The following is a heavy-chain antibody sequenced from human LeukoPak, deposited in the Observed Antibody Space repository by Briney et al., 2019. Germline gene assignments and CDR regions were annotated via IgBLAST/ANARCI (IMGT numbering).Heavy chain of an antibody. J-gene: IGHJ5*02. CDR2: INPNSGGA. Sequence: ASVKVSCKASGYTFTGYYMHWVRQAPGQGLEWMGWINPNSGGANYAQKFQGKVTMTRDTSINTVYMELSRLTSDDTAVYYCARGTGSSWFDPWGQGTLVTVSS. CDR3: ARGTGSSWFDP. CDR1: GYTFTGYY. V-gene: IGHV1-2*02. D-gene: IGHD3-10*01.